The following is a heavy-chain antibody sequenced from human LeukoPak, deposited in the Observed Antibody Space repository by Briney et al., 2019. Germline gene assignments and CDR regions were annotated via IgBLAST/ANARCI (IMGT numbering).Heavy chain of an antibody. CDR3: ARGRVVGANWFDP. Sequence: ASVKVSCKASGYTFTGYYMHWVRQAPGQGLEWMGRINPNSGGTNYAQKFQGRVTMTRDTSISTAYMELSRLRYDDTAVYYCARGRVVGANWFDPWGQGTLVTVSS. V-gene: IGHV1-2*06. D-gene: IGHD1-26*01. J-gene: IGHJ5*02. CDR1: GYTFTGYY. CDR2: INPNSGGT.